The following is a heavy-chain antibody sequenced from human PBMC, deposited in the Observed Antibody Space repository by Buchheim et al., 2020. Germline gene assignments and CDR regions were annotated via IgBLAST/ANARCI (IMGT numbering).Heavy chain of an antibody. CDR3: ARSLLGYSGYDYYFDY. CDR2: IKQDGSEK. J-gene: IGHJ4*02. Sequence: EVQLVESGGGLVQPGGSLRLSCAASGFTFSSYWMSWVRQAPGKGLEWVANIKQDGSEKYYVDSVKGRFTISRDNAKNTLYLQMNSLRAEDTAVYYCARSLLGYSGYDYYFDYWGQGTL. V-gene: IGHV3-7*01. D-gene: IGHD5-12*01. CDR1: GFTFSSYW.